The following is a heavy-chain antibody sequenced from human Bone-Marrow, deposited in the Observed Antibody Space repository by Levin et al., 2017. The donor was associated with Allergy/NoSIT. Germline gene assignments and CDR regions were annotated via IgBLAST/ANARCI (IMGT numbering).Heavy chain of an antibody. CDR1: GYTLTELS. CDR2: FDPAEGET. Sequence: ASVKVSCKVSGYTLTELSMHWVRQAPGKGLEWMGGFDPAEGETFYAQNFQGRVTMTEDTSTDTAYMELSSLRSEDTAVYYCATDLANWNDEGLDYWGQGTLVTVSS. V-gene: IGHV1-24*01. D-gene: IGHD1-1*01. J-gene: IGHJ4*02. CDR3: ATDLANWNDEGLDY.